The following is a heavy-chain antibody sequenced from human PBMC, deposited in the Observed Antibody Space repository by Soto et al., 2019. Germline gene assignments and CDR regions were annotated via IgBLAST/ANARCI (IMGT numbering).Heavy chain of an antibody. CDR3: ASNVRGPTFYFDS. J-gene: IGHJ4*02. CDR1: GFSFRTYA. CDR2: ISDTGDDT. D-gene: IGHD3-10*02. Sequence: EVQLLESGGGLVQPGGSLRLSCAASGFSFRTYAMSWVRQAPGQGLEWVSVISDTGDDTYYADSVKGRFTISRDSSRKTLYLRMNSLRAEDTAVYYCASNVRGPTFYFDSWGQGTLVTVAS. V-gene: IGHV3-23*01.